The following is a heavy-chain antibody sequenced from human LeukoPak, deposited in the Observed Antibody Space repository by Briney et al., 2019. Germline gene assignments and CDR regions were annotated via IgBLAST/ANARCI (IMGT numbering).Heavy chain of an antibody. CDR3: ARVYYDILTGYYPSDLDY. V-gene: IGHV1-18*01. Sequence: ASVKVSCKASGYTFTSYGISWVRQAPGQGLEWMGWISAYDGNTNYAQKLQGRVTMTTDTSTSTAYMELRSLRSDDTAVYYCARVYYDILTGYYPSDLDYWGQGTLVTASS. CDR1: GYTFTSYG. J-gene: IGHJ4*02. CDR2: ISAYDGNT. D-gene: IGHD3-9*01.